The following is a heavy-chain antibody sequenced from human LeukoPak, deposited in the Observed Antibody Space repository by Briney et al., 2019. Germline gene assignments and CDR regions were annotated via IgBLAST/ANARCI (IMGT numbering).Heavy chain of an antibody. V-gene: IGHV1-69*13. D-gene: IGHD3-9*01. CDR2: IIPIFGTA. J-gene: IGHJ4*02. CDR1: GGTFSNYA. Sequence: GASVKVSCKASGGTFSNYAISWVRQAPGQGLEWMGAIIPIFGTANYAQKFQGRVTITADESTSTAYMELSSLRSEDTAVYYCARVRYSDVLTGYYGDGYFDYWGQGTLVTVSS. CDR3: ARVRYSDVLTGYYGDGYFDY.